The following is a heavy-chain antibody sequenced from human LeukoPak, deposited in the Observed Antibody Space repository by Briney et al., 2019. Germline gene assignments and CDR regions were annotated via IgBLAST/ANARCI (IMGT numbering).Heavy chain of an antibody. V-gene: IGHV3-21*06. D-gene: IGHD2-2*01. Sequence: GGSLRLSCAASGFTFSDYNMNWVRQAPGKGLEWVSSISSSATYIYYADSVKSRFTISRDNAKTSLSLQMNSLRAEDTAVYYCARILVVPAANYYYSYGMDVWGQGTTVTVSS. CDR2: ISSSATYI. CDR1: GFTFSDYN. J-gene: IGHJ6*02. CDR3: ARILVVPAANYYYSYGMDV.